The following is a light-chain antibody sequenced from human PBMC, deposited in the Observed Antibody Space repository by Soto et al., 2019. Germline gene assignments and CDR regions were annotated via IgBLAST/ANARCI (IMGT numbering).Light chain of an antibody. CDR1: TRAVTNGHY. J-gene: IGLJ1*01. CDR3: LLSYNGPYV. CDR2: DTT. V-gene: IGLV7-46*01. Sequence: QAVVTQEPSLTVSPGGTVTLTCGSSTRAVTNGHYPYWFQQKPGQAPRTLIYDTTNRHSWTPARFSGSLLGGKAALTLSGAQPEDEAEYYCLLSYNGPYVFXTGTKVTVL.